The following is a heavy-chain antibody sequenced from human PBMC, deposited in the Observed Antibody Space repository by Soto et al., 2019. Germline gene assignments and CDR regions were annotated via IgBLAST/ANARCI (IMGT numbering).Heavy chain of an antibody. CDR2: IIPIFGTA. D-gene: IGHD3-10*01. V-gene: IGHV1-69*01. Sequence: QVQLVQSGAEVKKPGSSVKVSCKASRGTFSSYAISWVRQAPGQGREWMGGIIPIFGTANYAQKFQARVTITADESTSTAYMELSSLRSEDTAVYYCARGRWGSGLPEDCWGQGSMVIVSS. CDR3: ARGRWGSGLPEDC. CDR1: RGTFSSYA. J-gene: IGHJ4*02.